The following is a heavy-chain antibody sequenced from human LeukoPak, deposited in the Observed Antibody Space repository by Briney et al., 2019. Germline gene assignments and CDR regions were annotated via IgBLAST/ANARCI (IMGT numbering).Heavy chain of an antibody. CDR2: MKSDEMNP. CDR1: GFTFDDYG. V-gene: IGHV3-74*01. D-gene: IGHD3-22*01. Sequence: GGSLRLFCAASGFTFDDYGISWVRKSRGRGRVWLSRMKSDEMNPSYADSVKGRFTNSRENPKDTLNLQMNSLRAEDTAVYYCARDLGQYYDTSDNWFDPWGQGTLVTVSS. J-gene: IGHJ5*02. CDR3: ARDLGQYYDTSDNWFDP.